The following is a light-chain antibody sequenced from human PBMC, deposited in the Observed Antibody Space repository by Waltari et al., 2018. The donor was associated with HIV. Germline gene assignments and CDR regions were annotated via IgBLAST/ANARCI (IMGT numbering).Light chain of an antibody. J-gene: IGKJ1*01. V-gene: IGKV2-30*01. CDR2: KIS. CDR1: QSLIYTDGNTY. CDR3: MQSTHWPGT. Sequence: EAVLTQSPVSLSVALGRPASISCISSQSLIYTDGNTYLNWFHQRPGQSPSRLIYKISNRDSGVPDRFSGSGSVTEFTLHISRVEAEDVGIFYCMQSTHWPGTFGQGTKVEIQ.